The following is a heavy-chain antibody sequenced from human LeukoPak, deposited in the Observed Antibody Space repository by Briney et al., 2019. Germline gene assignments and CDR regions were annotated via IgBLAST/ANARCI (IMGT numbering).Heavy chain of an antibody. CDR2: ISSSGSTI. Sequence: GGSLRLSCAASGFTFSDYYMSWIRQAPGKGLEWVSYISSSGSTIYYADSVKGRFTISRDNAKNSLYLQMNSLRAEDTAVYYCARGYETYYDFWSASNWFDPWGQGTPVTVSS. CDR3: ARGYETYYDFWSASNWFDP. D-gene: IGHD3-3*01. J-gene: IGHJ5*02. CDR1: GFTFSDYY. V-gene: IGHV3-11*01.